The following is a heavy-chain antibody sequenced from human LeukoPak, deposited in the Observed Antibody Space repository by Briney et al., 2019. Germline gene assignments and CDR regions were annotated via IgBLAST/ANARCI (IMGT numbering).Heavy chain of an antibody. CDR1: GYTFTSYG. Sequence: ASVKVSCKTSGYTFTSYGISWVRQAPGQGLEWMGWISVDKGNTNYAQNLQGRVTMTTDTSTSTAYMELRSLRSDDTAVYYCAKGTNWGTKYNWFDPWGQGTLVTVSS. V-gene: IGHV1-18*01. J-gene: IGHJ5*02. D-gene: IGHD7-27*01. CDR3: AKGTNWGTKYNWFDP. CDR2: ISVDKGNT.